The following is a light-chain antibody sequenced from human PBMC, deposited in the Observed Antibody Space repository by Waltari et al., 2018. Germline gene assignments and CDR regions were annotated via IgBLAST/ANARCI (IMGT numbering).Light chain of an antibody. Sequence: AIQMTQSPFSLSASVGDRVTITCRASQDIGNELGWYQQTPGKAPKLLIYGASSLQSGVPSRFSGGGSGTDFTLTISSLQPEDFATYYCLQDDSYPRTFGQGTKVEIK. J-gene: IGKJ1*01. CDR1: QDIGNE. CDR3: LQDDSYPRT. CDR2: GAS. V-gene: IGKV1-6*01.